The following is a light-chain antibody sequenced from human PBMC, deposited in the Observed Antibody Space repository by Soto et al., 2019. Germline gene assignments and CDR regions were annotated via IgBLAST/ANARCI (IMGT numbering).Light chain of an antibody. V-gene: IGKV1-39*01. CDR1: QTITNY. Sequence: DFQMTQSPSSLSASVGDRVTITCRASQTITNYLNWYQQKPRKAPKLLIYAASSLQSGVPSRFSGSGSGTDFTLTISSLQPEDFATYYCQQSYSTPFTFGGGTKVEIK. CDR3: QQSYSTPFT. CDR2: AAS. J-gene: IGKJ4*01.